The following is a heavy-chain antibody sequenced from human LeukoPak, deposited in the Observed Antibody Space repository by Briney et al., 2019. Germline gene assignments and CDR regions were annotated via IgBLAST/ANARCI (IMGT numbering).Heavy chain of an antibody. Sequence: GGSLRLSCAASGFTFSNAWMSWVRQAPGKGLEWVANIKQDGSEKYYVDSVKGRFTISRDNAKNSLYLQMNSLRAEDTAVYYCARDLMYGGDFDYWGQGTLVTVSS. J-gene: IGHJ4*02. CDR1: GFTFSNAW. D-gene: IGHD4/OR15-4a*01. CDR3: ARDLMYGGDFDY. CDR2: IKQDGSEK. V-gene: IGHV3-7*01.